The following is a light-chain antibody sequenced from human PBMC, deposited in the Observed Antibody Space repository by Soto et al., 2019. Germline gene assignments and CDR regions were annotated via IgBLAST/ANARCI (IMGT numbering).Light chain of an antibody. J-gene: IGLJ3*02. Sequence: QSVLTQPPSVSGAPGQRVTISFTGSSSNIGAGYDVHWYQQLPGTAPKLLIYGNNNRPSGVPDRFSVSKSGTSASLAITGLQAEDEADFYCQSYDNSLSAWVFGGGTQLTVL. CDR3: QSYDNSLSAWV. CDR1: SSNIGAGYD. V-gene: IGLV1-40*01. CDR2: GNN.